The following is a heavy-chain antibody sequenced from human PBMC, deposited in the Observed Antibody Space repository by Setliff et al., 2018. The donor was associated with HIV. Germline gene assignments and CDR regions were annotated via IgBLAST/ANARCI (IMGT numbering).Heavy chain of an antibody. CDR3: ARRGYSYVERVYYYYMDV. V-gene: IGHV4-39*01. CDR2: IYYSGST. J-gene: IGHJ6*03. Sequence: SETLSLTCTVSGGSISSSSYYWGWIRQPPGKGLEWIGSIYYSGSTYYNPSLKSRVTISVDTSKNQFSLNLSSVTAADTAMYYCARRGYSYVERVYYYYMDVWGKGTTVTVS. D-gene: IGHD5-18*01. CDR1: GGSISSSSYY.